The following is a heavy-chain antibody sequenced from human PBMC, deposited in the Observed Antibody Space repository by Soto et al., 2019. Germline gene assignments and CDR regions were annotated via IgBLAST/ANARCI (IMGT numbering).Heavy chain of an antibody. CDR3: ARGGRSITMVRGVRFNWFDP. V-gene: IGHV3-48*02. D-gene: IGHD3-10*01. CDR1: GLTFSSYS. Sequence: XESLRLSCAASGLTFSSYSMNWVREAPGKGLEWVSYISSSSSTIYYADSVKGRFTISRDNAKNSLYLQMNSLRDEDTAVYYCARGGRSITMVRGVRFNWFDPWGQGTLVTVSS. J-gene: IGHJ5*02. CDR2: ISSSSSTI.